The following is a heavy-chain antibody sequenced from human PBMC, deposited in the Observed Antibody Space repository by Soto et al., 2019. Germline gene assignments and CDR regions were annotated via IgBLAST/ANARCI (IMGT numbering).Heavy chain of an antibody. D-gene: IGHD6-19*01. J-gene: IGHJ6*02. V-gene: IGHV1-18*01. Sequence: ASVKVSCKASGYTFTNYAIDWVRQAPGQRLEWMGWISAYNGNTNYAQKLQGRVTMTTDTSTSTAYMELRSLRSDDTAVYYCARDRIAVAGYYYHGMDVWGQGTTVTVSS. CDR2: ISAYNGNT. CDR1: GYTFTNYA. CDR3: ARDRIAVAGYYYHGMDV.